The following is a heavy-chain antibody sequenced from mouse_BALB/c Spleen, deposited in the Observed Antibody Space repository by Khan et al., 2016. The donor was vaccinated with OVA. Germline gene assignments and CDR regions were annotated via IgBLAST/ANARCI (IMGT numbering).Heavy chain of an antibody. CDR1: GFTFSSYG. V-gene: IGHV5-6-3*01. J-gene: IGHJ2*01. CDR2: INSNGGST. CDR3: ARMARTIN. Sequence: DVLLVESGGGLVQPGGSLKLSCAASGFTFSSYGMSWVRQTPDKRLELVATINSNGGSTYYPDSVKGRFTISRDTAKNNLYLQMSSLKSEDTAMYYCARMARTINWGQGTTLTVSS.